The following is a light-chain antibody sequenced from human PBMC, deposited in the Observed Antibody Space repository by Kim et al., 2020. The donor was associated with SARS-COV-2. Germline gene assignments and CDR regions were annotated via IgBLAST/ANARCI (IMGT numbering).Light chain of an antibody. CDR1: QGISSY. CDR3: QQYYSYPRWT. CDR2: AAS. V-gene: IGKV1-8*01. J-gene: IGKJ1*01. Sequence: AIRMTQSPSSFSASTGDRVTITCRGSQGISSYLAWYQQKPGKAPKLLIYAASTLQSGVPSRLSGSGSGTDFTLTISCLQSEDFATYYCQQYYSYPRWTFGQGTKVDIK.